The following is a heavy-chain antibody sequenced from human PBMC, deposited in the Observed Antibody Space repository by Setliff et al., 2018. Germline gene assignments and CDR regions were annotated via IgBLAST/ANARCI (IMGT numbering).Heavy chain of an antibody. CDR3: ARGVPELGTDWYFDL. V-gene: IGHV1-69*10. CDR2: TIPTLRLP. Sequence: SVKVSCKASGDPFNAYGVSWVRQAPGQGPEWMGGTIPTLRLPNYAQMFQGRVTITADKSTGTAYMELSSLRSEDTAVYYCARGVPELGTDWYFDLWGRGTLVTVSS. J-gene: IGHJ2*01. CDR1: GDPFNAYG. D-gene: IGHD7-27*01.